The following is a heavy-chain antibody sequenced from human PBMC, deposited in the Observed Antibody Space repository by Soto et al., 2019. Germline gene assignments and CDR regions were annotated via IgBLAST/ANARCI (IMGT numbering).Heavy chain of an antibody. Sequence: QVQLQESGPGLVKPSETLSLTCTVSGGSISSYFWSWIRQPPGKGLEWIGYIYYTGSTNYNPSLKSRVTISVDTSKNQFSLQLSSVTAADTAVYYCAKFNWYFDLWGRGTLVTVSS. CDR1: GGSISSYF. CDR3: AKFNWYFDL. V-gene: IGHV4-59*01. CDR2: IYYTGST. J-gene: IGHJ2*01.